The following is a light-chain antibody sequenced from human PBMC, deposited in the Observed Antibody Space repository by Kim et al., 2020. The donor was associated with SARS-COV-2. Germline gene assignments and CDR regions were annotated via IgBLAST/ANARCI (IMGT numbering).Light chain of an antibody. CDR3: QQYYSYPLT. J-gene: IGKJ4*01. CDR2: AAS. Sequence: AIRMTQSPSSLSASTGDRVTITCRASQGISSYLAWYQQKPGKAPKLLIYAASTLQSGVPSRFSGSGSGTDFTLTISCLQSEDFATYYGQQYYSYPLTFGGGTKLEI. V-gene: IGKV1-8*01. CDR1: QGISSY.